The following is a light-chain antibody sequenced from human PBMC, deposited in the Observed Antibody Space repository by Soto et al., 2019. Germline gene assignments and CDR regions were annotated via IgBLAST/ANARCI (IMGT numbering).Light chain of an antibody. CDR2: TNN. CDR3: AAWDDSLNGVV. CDR1: SSNIGSNT. J-gene: IGLJ2*01. V-gene: IGLV1-44*01. Sequence: QSVLTQPPSASRTPGQRVTISCSGSSSNIGSNTVNWYHQLSGTAPKLLIDTNNQRPSGVPDRFAGSKSGTSASLAISGLQSDDEADYYCAAWDDSLNGVVLGGGTKVTVL.